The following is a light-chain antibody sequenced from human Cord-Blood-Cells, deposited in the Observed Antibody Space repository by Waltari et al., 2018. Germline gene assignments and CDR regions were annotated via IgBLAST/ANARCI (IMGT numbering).Light chain of an antibody. CDR3: QQYNSYSYT. Sequence: IQMTQSPSTLPASVGDRVAITCRASQSISSWLAWYQQKPGKAPKLLIYDASSLESGVPSRFSGRGSGTEFTLTISSLQPDDFATYYCQQYNSYSYTFGQATKLEIK. CDR2: DAS. J-gene: IGKJ2*01. V-gene: IGKV1-5*01. CDR1: QSISSW.